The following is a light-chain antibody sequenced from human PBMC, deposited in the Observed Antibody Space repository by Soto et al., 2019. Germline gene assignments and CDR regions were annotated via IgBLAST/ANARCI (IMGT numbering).Light chain of an antibody. CDR1: QDISNY. CDR2: DAS. Sequence: DIQMTQSPSSLSASVGDRVTITCQASQDISNYLNWYQQKPGKAPKLLIYDASNLETGVPSRFSGSGSGTDFTFTMSRLQPEDIATYYCQQYDNLSITFGQGTRLEIK. CDR3: QQYDNLSIT. V-gene: IGKV1-33*01. J-gene: IGKJ5*01.